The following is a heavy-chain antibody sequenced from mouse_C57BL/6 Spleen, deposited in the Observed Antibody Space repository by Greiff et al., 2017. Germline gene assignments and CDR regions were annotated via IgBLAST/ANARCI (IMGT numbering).Heavy chain of an antibody. J-gene: IGHJ1*03. V-gene: IGHV6-3*01. D-gene: IGHD1-1*01. CDR1: GFTFSNYW. Sequence: EVKVEESGGGLVQPGGSMKLSCVASGFTFSNYWMNWVRQSPEKGLEWVAQIRLKSDNYATHYAESVKGRFTISRDDSKSRFYLQMNKLRAEDTGIYYCTVSQAVVAHWYFDVWGTGTTVTVSS. CDR3: TVSQAVVAHWYFDV. CDR2: IRLKSDNYAT.